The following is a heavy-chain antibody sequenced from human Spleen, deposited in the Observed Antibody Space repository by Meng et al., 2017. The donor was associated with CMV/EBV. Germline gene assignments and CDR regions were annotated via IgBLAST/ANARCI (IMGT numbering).Heavy chain of an antibody. CDR1: GFTFDDYA. J-gene: IGHJ6*02. D-gene: IGHD1-26*01. CDR3: VRGGYSGSLTMGYYGMDV. CDR2: INWNSGTI. V-gene: IGHV3-9*01. Sequence: SLKISCAASGFTFDDYAMYWVRQAPGKGLEWVSSINWNSGTIGYADSVKGRLTISRDNAKNFLYLQMNSLRAEDSAVYYCVRGGYSGSLTMGYYGMDVWGQGTTVTVSS.